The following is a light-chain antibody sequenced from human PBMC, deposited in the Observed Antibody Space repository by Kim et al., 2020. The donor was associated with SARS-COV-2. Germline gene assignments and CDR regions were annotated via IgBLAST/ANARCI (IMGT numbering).Light chain of an antibody. Sequence: DIQLTQSPSSLSASVGDRVTIACRASQNINNYLNWYQQKPGKAPKLLIYASSSLQRGVPSRFSGSGSGTVFTLTISSLQPDDFAIYYCQQSHTAPLLIFGGGTKVDIK. CDR1: QNINNY. V-gene: IGKV1-39*01. CDR3: QQSHTAPLLI. CDR2: ASS. J-gene: IGKJ4*01.